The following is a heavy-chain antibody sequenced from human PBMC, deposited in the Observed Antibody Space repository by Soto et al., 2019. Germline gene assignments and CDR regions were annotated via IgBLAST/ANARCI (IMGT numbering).Heavy chain of an antibody. D-gene: IGHD3-10*01. J-gene: IGHJ6*02. Sequence: ASVKVSCKASGYTFTSYGISWVRQAPGQGLEWMGWISAYNGNTNYAQKLQGRVTMTTDTSTSTAYMELRSLRSDDTAVYYCAVTILWFGELFYYYYGMDVWGQGTTVNVSS. CDR2: ISAYNGNT. CDR1: GYTFTSYG. CDR3: AVTILWFGELFYYYYGMDV. V-gene: IGHV1-18*01.